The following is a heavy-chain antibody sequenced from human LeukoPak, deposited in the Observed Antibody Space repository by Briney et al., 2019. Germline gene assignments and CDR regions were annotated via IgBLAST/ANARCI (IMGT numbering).Heavy chain of an antibody. CDR3: ASPVLLWFGEATNAFDI. J-gene: IGHJ3*02. CDR2: INPNSGGT. Sequence: GASVKVSCKASGYTFTGYYMHWVRQAPGQGLEWMGWINPNSGGTNYAQKFQGRVTMTRDTSISTAYMELSRLRSDDTAVYYCASPVLLWFGEATNAFDIWGRGTMVTVSS. CDR1: GYTFTGYY. D-gene: IGHD3-10*01. V-gene: IGHV1-2*02.